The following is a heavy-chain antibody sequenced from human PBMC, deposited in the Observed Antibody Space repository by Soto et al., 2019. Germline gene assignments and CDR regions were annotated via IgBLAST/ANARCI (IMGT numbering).Heavy chain of an antibody. CDR3: ASDSTIFGVVIIGY. J-gene: IGHJ4*02. CDR1: GGSISSGDYY. CDR2: IYYSGST. Sequence: QVQLQESGPGLVKPSQTLSLTCTVSGGSISSGDYYGSWIRQPPGKGLEWIGYIYYSGSTYYNPSLKSRVTISVDTSKNEFSLKLSSVTAADTAVYYCASDSTIFGVVIIGYWGQGTLVTVSS. V-gene: IGHV4-30-4*01. D-gene: IGHD3-3*01.